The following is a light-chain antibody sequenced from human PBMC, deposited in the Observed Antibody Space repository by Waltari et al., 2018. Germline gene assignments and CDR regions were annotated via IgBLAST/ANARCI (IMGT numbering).Light chain of an antibody. J-gene: IGLJ2*01. Sequence: QSALTQPPSASGSPGQSVTISCPGTRSDVGGYNFVPWYQQHPGKAPKLIIYEVTERPSGVPDRFSGSKSGNTASLTVSGLQTEDESDYYCSSYAGSMTFIFGGGTKLTVL. CDR3: SSYAGSMTFI. CDR2: EVT. V-gene: IGLV2-8*01. CDR1: RSDVGGYNF.